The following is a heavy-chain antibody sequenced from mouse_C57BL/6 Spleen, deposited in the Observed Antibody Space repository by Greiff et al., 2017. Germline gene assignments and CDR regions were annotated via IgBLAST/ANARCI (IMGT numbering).Heavy chain of an antibody. V-gene: IGHV1-7*01. CDR2: INPSSGYT. D-gene: IGHD3-2*02. J-gene: IGHJ2*01. CDR3: ARKEADSSGYVSFDY. CDR1: GSTFTSYW. Sequence: VKLVESGAELAKPGASVKLSCKASGSTFTSYWMHWVKQRPGTGLEWIGYINPSSGYTKYNQKFKDKATLTADKSSSTAYMQLSSLTYEDSAVYYCARKEADSSGYVSFDYWGQGTTLTVSS.